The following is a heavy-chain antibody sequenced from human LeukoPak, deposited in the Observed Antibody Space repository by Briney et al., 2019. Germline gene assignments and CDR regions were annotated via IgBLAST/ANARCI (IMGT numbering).Heavy chain of an antibody. Sequence: RSGGSLRLSCAASGFTFDDYGMSWVRQAPGKGLEWVSGINWNGGSTGYADSVKGRFTISRDNAKNSLYLQMNSLRAEDTAVYYCARVMRVFGVVIQNPYYYYMDVWGKGTTVTVSS. CDR3: ARVMRVFGVVIQNPYYYYMDV. V-gene: IGHV3-20*04. CDR1: GFTFDDYG. J-gene: IGHJ6*03. D-gene: IGHD3-3*01. CDR2: INWNGGST.